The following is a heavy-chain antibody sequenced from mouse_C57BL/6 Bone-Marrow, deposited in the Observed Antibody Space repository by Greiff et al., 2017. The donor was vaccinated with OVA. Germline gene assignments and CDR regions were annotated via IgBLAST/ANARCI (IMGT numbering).Heavy chain of an antibody. D-gene: IGHD4-1*01. CDR3: ARKLGRGYFDV. CDR2: IYPGDGDT. V-gene: IGHV1-82*01. Sequence: QVQLQQSGPELVKPGASVKISCKASGYAFSSSWMNWVKQRPGKGLEWIGRIYPGDGDTNYNGKFKGKATLTADKSYSTAYMQLSSLTSEDSAVYFCARKLGRGYFDVWGTGTTVTVSS. J-gene: IGHJ1*03. CDR1: GYAFSSSW.